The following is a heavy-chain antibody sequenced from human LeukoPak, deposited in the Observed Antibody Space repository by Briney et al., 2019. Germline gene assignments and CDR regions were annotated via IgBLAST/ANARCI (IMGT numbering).Heavy chain of an antibody. CDR2: IYYSGST. CDR3: ARGYDILTGYAFDI. V-gene: IGHV4-59*01. CDR1: GGSISSYY. D-gene: IGHD3-9*01. J-gene: IGHJ3*02. Sequence: SETLSLTCTVSGGSISSYYWGWIRQPPGKGLEWIGYIYYSGSTNYNPSLKSRVTISVDTSKNQFSLKLSSVTAADTAVYYCARGYDILTGYAFDIWGQGTMVTVSS.